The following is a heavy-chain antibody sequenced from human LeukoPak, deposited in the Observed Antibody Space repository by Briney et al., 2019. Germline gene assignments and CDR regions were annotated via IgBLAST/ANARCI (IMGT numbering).Heavy chain of an antibody. J-gene: IGHJ4*01. CDR3: ASSPRLTTSWFLFDS. D-gene: IGHD2-2*01. Sequence: PSETLSLTCSVSGDSFSNYYWTWIRQPPGKGLEWIGYVYYSGSTNYSPSLKTRLHLSVDTSKNRFSLNLSSVTAADTAVYYCASSPRLTTSWFLFDSWGHGTLVTVSS. CDR1: GDSFSNYY. CDR2: VYYSGST. V-gene: IGHV4-59*08.